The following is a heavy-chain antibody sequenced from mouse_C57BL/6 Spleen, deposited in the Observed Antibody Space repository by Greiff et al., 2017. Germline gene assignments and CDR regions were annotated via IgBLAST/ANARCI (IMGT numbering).Heavy chain of an antibody. V-gene: IGHV1-80*01. CDR1: GYAFSSYW. J-gene: IGHJ4*01. Sequence: QVQLKESGAELVKPGASVKISCKASGYAFSSYWMNWVKQRPGKGLEWIGQIYPGDGDTNYNGKFKGKATLTADKSSSTAYMQLSSLTSEDSAVYFCARCSSNYAMDYWGQGTSVTVSS. CDR3: ARCSSNYAMDY. D-gene: IGHD6-1*01. CDR2: IYPGDGDT.